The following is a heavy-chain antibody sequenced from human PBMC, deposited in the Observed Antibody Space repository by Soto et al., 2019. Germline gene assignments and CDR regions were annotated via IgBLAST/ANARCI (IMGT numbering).Heavy chain of an antibody. J-gene: IGHJ4*02. CDR2: ISGSGGST. CDR3: AKDPPRVPIAVAGEFDY. Sequence: EVQLLESGGGLVQPGGSLRLSCAAFGFTFSSYAMSWVRQAPGKGLEWVSAISGSGGSTYYADSVKGRFTISRDNSKNTLYLQMNSLRAEDTAVYYCAKDPPRVPIAVAGEFDYWGQGTLVTVSS. CDR1: GFTFSSYA. V-gene: IGHV3-23*01. D-gene: IGHD6-19*01.